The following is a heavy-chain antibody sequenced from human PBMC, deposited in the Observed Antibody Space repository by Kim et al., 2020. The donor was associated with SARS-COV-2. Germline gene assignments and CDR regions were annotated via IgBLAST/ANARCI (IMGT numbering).Heavy chain of an antibody. CDR3: ARAWDGYNYDILTGYYLFDY. Sequence: SETLSLTCTVSGGSISSGDYYWSWIRQPPGKGLEWIGYIYYSGSTYYNPSLKSRVTISVDTSKNQFSLKLSSVTAADTAVYYCARAWDGYNYDILTGYYLFDYWGQGTLVTVSS. D-gene: IGHD3-9*01. J-gene: IGHJ4*02. V-gene: IGHV4-30-4*01. CDR1: GGSISSGDYY. CDR2: IYYSGST.